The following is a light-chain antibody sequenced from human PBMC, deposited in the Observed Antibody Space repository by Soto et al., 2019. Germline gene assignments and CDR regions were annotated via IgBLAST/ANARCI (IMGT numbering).Light chain of an antibody. V-gene: IGLV2-23*01. J-gene: IGLJ1*01. Sequence: QSALTQPASVSGSPGQSITISCTGTSSDVGSYNLVSWYQQHPGKAPKLMIYEGSKRPSGVSNRFSGSKSGNTASLTISGLQAEDEADYYFCSYAGSSTSPYVFGTGTKLTVL. CDR1: SSDVGSYNL. CDR2: EGS. CDR3: CSYAGSSTSPYV.